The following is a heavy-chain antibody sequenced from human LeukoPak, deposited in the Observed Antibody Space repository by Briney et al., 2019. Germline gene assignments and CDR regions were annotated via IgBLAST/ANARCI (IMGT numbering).Heavy chain of an antibody. CDR1: GFDFGDYT. D-gene: IGHD3-22*01. CDR2: ISWNSGSI. Sequence: GGSLRLSCAVSGFDFGDYTMHWVRQPPGKGLEWVSLISWNSGSIKYTESVKGRFTISRDNSKNSLYLQMSSLRTEDTALYYCARDIYDSGDFRGDFWGQGTLVTVSS. CDR3: ARDIYDSGDFRGDF. V-gene: IGHV3-43*01. J-gene: IGHJ4*02.